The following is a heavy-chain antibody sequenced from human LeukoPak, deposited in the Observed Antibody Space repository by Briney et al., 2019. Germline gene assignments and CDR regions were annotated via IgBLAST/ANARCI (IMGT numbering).Heavy chain of an antibody. CDR2: INPNSGGT. CDR3: ARHGTTVTTFGY. CDR1: GYTFTGYY. D-gene: IGHD4-17*01. V-gene: IGHV1-2*06. Sequence: ASVKVSCKASGYTFTGYYMHWVREAPGQGLGWMGRINPNSGGTNYAQKFQGRVTMTRDTSISTAYMELSRLRSDDTAVYYCARHGTTVTTFGYWGQGTLVTVSS. J-gene: IGHJ4*02.